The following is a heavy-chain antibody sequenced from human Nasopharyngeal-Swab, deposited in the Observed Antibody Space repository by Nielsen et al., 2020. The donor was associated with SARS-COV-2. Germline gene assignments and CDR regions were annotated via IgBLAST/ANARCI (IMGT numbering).Heavy chain of an antibody. V-gene: IGHV4-39*01. D-gene: IGHD7-27*01. J-gene: IGHJ4*02. CDR3: ARQRPHSTGDKKGFDS. Sequence: SETLSLTCIVSGDSITSSSYSWGWIRQPPGKGLEYIGSVINHGTPDYNPSLKSRVSMSVDTSKNQFSLNLNSVTAADAAVYFCARQRPHSTGDKKGFDSWGQGTLVTVSS. CDR1: GDSITSSSYS. CDR2: VINHGTP.